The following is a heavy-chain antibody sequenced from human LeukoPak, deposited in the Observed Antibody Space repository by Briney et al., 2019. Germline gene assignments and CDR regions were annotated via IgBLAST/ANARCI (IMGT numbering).Heavy chain of an antibody. V-gene: IGHV3-21*01. CDR1: GFTFSSYN. CDR3: ARGPDSSGYYPLNFDY. Sequence: GGSLRLSCATSGFTFSSYNMNWVRQAPGKGLEWVSSISSSSRYIYYADSVKGRFTISRDNAKNSLYLQMNSLRAEDTAVYYCARGPDSSGYYPLNFDYWGQGTLVTVSS. J-gene: IGHJ4*02. CDR2: ISSSSRYI. D-gene: IGHD3-22*01.